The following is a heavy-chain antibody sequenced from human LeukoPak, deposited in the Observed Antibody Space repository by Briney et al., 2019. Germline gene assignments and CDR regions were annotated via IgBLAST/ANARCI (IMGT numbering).Heavy chain of an antibody. CDR2: ISWNSGSI. Sequence: GRSLRLSCAASGFTFDDYAMHWVRQAPGKGLEWVSGISWNSGSIGYADSVKGRLTISRDNAKNSLYLQMNSLRAEDTALYYCAKDPSYSSQYYFDYWGQGTLVTVSS. D-gene: IGHD1-26*01. CDR1: GFTFDDYA. V-gene: IGHV3-9*01. CDR3: AKDPSYSSQYYFDY. J-gene: IGHJ4*02.